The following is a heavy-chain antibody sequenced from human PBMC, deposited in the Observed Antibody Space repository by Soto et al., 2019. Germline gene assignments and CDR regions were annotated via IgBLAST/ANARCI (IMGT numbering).Heavy chain of an antibody. CDR2: IGASGDIT. Sequence: HWWSLGLSSAASVVSCTLLAGSWVRPAPGKGLEWVAGIGASGDITWYADSVKGRLSISRDNSKNTLYLQLNSLRFEDTAVYYCAKDDFTDRGDDYFDYWGPGTLVTVSS. D-gene: IGHD2-21*02. J-gene: IGHJ4*02. CDR3: AKDDFTDRGDDYFDY. V-gene: IGHV3-23*01. CDR1: VVSCTLLA.